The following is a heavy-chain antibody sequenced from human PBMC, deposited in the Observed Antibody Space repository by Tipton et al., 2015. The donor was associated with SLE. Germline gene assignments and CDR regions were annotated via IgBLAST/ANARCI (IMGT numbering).Heavy chain of an antibody. CDR2: ISWNSANV. CDR1: GFTFSSYW. V-gene: IGHV3-9*01. D-gene: IGHD3-3*01. CDR3: AKGAGFELWRGYPAF. Sequence: SLRLSCAASGFTFSSYWMYWVRQAPGKGLEWVSGISWNSANVVYADSVKGRFTISRDNARNSLYLQMNSLRPEDTALYYCAKGAGFELWRGYPAFWGQGTLVTVSS. J-gene: IGHJ4*02.